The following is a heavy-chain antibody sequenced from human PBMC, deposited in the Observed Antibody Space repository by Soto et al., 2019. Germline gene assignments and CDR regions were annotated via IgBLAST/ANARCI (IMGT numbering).Heavy chain of an antibody. CDR1: GGSVSSGSDY. J-gene: IGHJ4*02. D-gene: IGHD1-26*01. CDR2: IYYSGST. V-gene: IGHV4-61*01. CDR3: ARGIVGATF. Sequence: QVQLQESGPGLVKPSETLSLTCTVSGGSVSSGSDYWSWIRQPPGKGLEWIGYIYYSGSTNYNPSLKSRVTISVDTSKNQFSLKLSSVTAADTAVYYCARGIVGATFWGQGTLVTVSS.